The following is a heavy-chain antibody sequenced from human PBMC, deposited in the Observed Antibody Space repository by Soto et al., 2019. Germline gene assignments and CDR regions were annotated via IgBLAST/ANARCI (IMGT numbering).Heavy chain of an antibody. Sequence: SETLSLTCTVSGGSIISSSYYWGWIRQPPGKGLEWIGSIYYSGSTYYNPSLKSRVTISVDTSKNQFSLKLSSVTAADTAVYYGATLVPPFDYWGQGTLVTVSS. V-gene: IGHV4-39*01. CDR3: ATLVPPFDY. CDR1: GGSIISSSYY. CDR2: IYYSGST. D-gene: IGHD2-2*01. J-gene: IGHJ4*02.